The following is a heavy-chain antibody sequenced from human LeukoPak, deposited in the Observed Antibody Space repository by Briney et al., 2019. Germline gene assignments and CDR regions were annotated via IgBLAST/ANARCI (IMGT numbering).Heavy chain of an antibody. J-gene: IGHJ4*02. CDR2: ISTSSSYK. D-gene: IGHD3-9*01. CDR3: ARHSDYDILTGPNDY. Sequence: SGGSLRLPCAASGFTFSSYSMNWVRQAPGKGLEWVSSISTSSSYKYYADSLKGRSTISRDNAKNSLYLQMNSLGAEDTAVYYCARHSDYDILTGPNDYWGQGTLVTVSS. CDR1: GFTFSSYS. V-gene: IGHV3-21*01.